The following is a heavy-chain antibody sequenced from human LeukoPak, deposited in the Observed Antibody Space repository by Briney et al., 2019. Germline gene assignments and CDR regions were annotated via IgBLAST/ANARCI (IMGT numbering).Heavy chain of an antibody. CDR2: ISATGDGA. J-gene: IGHJ4*02. D-gene: IGHD2-21*02. CDR3: ARDRDFPRDQFDY. Sequence: PGGSLRLSCAASGSTFSNYALSWVRQAPGKGLEWVSAISATGDGAWYPDSVKGRFTVSRDNSKNTVYLQMNSLRVEDTALYYCARDRDFPRDQFDYWGQGTLVTVSS. CDR1: GSTFSNYA. V-gene: IGHV3-23*01.